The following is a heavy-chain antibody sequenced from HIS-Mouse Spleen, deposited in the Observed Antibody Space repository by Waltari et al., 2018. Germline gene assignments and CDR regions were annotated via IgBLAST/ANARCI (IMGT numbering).Heavy chain of an antibody. CDR3: AREIPYSSSWYDWYFDL. D-gene: IGHD6-13*01. J-gene: IGHJ2*01. V-gene: IGHV4-39*07. Sequence: QLQLQESGPGLVKPSETLSLTCTVSGGSISSSSYYWGWIRQPPGKGLEWIGSIYYSGGTYYNPSRKMRVTRSVETSKNQFSLKLSSVTAADTAVYYCAREIPYSSSWYDWYFDLWGRGTLVTVSS. CDR2: IYYSGGT. CDR1: GGSISSSSYY.